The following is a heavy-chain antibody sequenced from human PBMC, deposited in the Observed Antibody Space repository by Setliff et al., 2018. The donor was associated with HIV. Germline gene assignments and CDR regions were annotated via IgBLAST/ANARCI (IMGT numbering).Heavy chain of an antibody. Sequence: SVKVSCKASGGTFSSYAISWVRQAPGRGLEWMGGIIPIFGTANYAQKFQGRVTITADESTSTAYMELSSLRSEDTAVYYCARAGASSGWYGWYFDYWGQGTLVTVSP. CDR3: ARAGASSGWYGWYFDY. V-gene: IGHV1-69*13. CDR1: GGTFSSYA. J-gene: IGHJ4*02. CDR2: IIPIFGTA. D-gene: IGHD6-19*01.